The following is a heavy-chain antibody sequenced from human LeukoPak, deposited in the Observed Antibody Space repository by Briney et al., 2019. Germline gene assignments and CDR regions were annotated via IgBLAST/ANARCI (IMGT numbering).Heavy chain of an antibody. Sequence: SETLSLTCTVSGGSISNVNYYWGWIRQPPGKGLEWIGTIYFSGTTYYNPSLKSRVTISVDTSKSQFSLKLSSVTAADTAVYFCARKYCSATSCSYGFDFWGQGTMVTVSS. CDR2: IYFSGTT. D-gene: IGHD2-2*01. J-gene: IGHJ3*01. CDR1: GGSISNVNYY. CDR3: ARKYCSATSCSYGFDF. V-gene: IGHV4-39*07.